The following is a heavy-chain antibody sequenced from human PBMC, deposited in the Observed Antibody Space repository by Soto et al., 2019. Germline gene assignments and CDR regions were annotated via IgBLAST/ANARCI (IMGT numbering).Heavy chain of an antibody. V-gene: IGHV1-69*05. CDR3: ARWVGASNWFDP. CDR1: GGTFSSYA. Sequence: GASVKVSCKASGGTFSSYAISWVRQAPGQGLEWMGGIIPIFGTANYAQNFQGWVTMTRDTSTNTAYVQLSRLTSDDTAVYYCARWVGASNWFDPWGQGTLVTVSS. D-gene: IGHD1-26*01. J-gene: IGHJ5*02. CDR2: IIPIFGTA.